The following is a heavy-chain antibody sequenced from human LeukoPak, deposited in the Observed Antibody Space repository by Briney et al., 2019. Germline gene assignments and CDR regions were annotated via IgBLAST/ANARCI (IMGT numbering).Heavy chain of an antibody. CDR3: GRHSPSLVRGVIMEVDY. V-gene: IGHV4-59*08. CDR1: GGSISSYD. CDR2: IYYSGST. D-gene: IGHD3-10*01. Sequence: AETLSLTCTVSGGSISSYDWSWIRQPPGKGLEWIGYIYYSGSTNYNPSLKRRVTTSVDTSKNEFSLQLSSVTAADTAVYYCGRHSPSLVRGVIMEVDYWGPGTLVTVSS. J-gene: IGHJ4*02.